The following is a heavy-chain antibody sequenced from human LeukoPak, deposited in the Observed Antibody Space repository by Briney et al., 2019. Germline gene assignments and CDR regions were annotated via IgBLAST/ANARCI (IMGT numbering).Heavy chain of an antibody. D-gene: IGHD3-22*01. CDR2: ISYDGSNK. Sequence: GGSLRLSCAASGFTFSSYGMHWVRQAPGKGLERVAVISYDGSNKYYADSVKGRFTISRDNSKNTLYLQMNSLRAEDTAVYYCAKLVVFITSEVFDYWGQGTLVTVS. CDR3: AKLVVFITSEVFDY. V-gene: IGHV3-30*18. J-gene: IGHJ4*02. CDR1: GFTFSSYG.